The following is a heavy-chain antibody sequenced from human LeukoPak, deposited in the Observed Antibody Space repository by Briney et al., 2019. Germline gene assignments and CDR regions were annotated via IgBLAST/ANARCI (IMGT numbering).Heavy chain of an antibody. CDR3: AREVASGSIRYYYMDV. CDR1: GYTFTSYD. V-gene: IGHV1-8*01. J-gene: IGHJ6*03. D-gene: IGHD3-10*01. CDR2: MNPNSGNT. Sequence: GASVKVSCKASGYTFTSYDINWVRQATGQGLEWMGWMNPNSGNTGYAQKFQGRVTMTRNTSISTAYMELSSLRSEDTAVYYCAREVASGSIRYYYMDVWGKGTTVTVSS.